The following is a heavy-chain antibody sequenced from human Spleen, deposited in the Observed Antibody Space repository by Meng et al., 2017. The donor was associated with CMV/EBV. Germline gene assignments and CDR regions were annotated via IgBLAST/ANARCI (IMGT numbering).Heavy chain of an antibody. CDR1: GFTFSDYY. CDR3: ASLLGRLHDYDTDV. J-gene: IGHJ6*02. V-gene: IGHV3-11*01. CDR2: ISSSGSSI. Sequence: GGSLRLSCAASGFTFSDYYMSWIRQAPGKGLEWVSYISSSGSSIYYADSVKGRFTISRDNAKNSLYLQMNSLGAEDTAVYYCASLLGRLHDYDTDVWGQGTTVTVSS.